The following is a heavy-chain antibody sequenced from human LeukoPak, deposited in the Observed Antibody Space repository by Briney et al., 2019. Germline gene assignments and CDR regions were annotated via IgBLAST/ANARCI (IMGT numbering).Heavy chain of an antibody. CDR1: GGSISSGDYY. CDR3: AREVDTAMNNWFDP. D-gene: IGHD5-18*01. J-gene: IGHJ5*02. Sequence: PSGTLSLTCTVSGGSISSGDYYWSWIRQPPGKGLEWIGYNYYSGSTYYNPSLKSRVTISVDTSKNKFSLKLSSVTAADTAVYYCAREVDTAMNNWFDPWGQGTLVTVSS. CDR2: NYYSGST. V-gene: IGHV4-30-4*01.